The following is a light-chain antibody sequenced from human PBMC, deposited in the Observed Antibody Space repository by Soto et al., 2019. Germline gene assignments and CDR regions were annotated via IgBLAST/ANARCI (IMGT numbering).Light chain of an antibody. CDR2: AAS. CDR3: QQLNSYPQIT. J-gene: IGKJ5*01. Sequence: DIQLTQSPSFLSASVGDRVTITCRASQGISSYLAWYQQKPGKAPKLLIYAASTLQSGVPSRFSGSGSGTEFTLTISSLQPEDFATYDCQQLNSYPQITFGQGTRLEIK. CDR1: QGISSY. V-gene: IGKV1-9*01.